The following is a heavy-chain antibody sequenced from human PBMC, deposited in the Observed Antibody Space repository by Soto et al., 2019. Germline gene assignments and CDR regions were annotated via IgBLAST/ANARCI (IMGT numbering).Heavy chain of an antibody. D-gene: IGHD3-16*01. V-gene: IGHV4-31*02. Sequence: KPSETLSLTCTVSGGAISSGGYYWSWIRQHQGKGLEWSGYIYYSGSTYYNPSLKSRVTISVDTSKNQFSLKLSSVTAADTAVYYCASWGFGVLDAFDIWGQGTMVAVSS. J-gene: IGHJ3*02. CDR1: GGAISSGGYY. CDR3: ASWGFGVLDAFDI. CDR2: IYYSGST.